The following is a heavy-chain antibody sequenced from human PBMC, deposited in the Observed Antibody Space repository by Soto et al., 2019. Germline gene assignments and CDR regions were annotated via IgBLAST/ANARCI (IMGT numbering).Heavy chain of an antibody. V-gene: IGHV1-18*01. CDR1: GYTFTSHG. CDR2: ISGYTDNT. CDR3: ARDQRYYYDGVGFYRWEY. D-gene: IGHD3-22*01. Sequence: GASVKVSCKTSGYTFTSHGVTWVRQAPGQGLEWMGWISGYTDNTNYAQKLQGRVTMTTDTSTSTAYMELRSLRSDDTAVYYCARDQRYYYDGVGFYRWEYWGQGTRVTVSS. J-gene: IGHJ4*02.